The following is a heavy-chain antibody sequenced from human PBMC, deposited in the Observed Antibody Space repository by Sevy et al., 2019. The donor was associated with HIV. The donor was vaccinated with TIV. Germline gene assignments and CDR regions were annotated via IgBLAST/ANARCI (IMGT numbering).Heavy chain of an antibody. CDR2: IKQDGSEK. CDR3: ARSGGSYDYGMDV. Sequence: GGSLRLSCAASGFTFSNVWMSWVRQAPGKGLEWVANIKQDGSEKYYVDSVKGRFTISRDNAKNSLYLQMNGLRAEDTAVYYCARSGGSYDYGMDVWGQGTTVTVSS. J-gene: IGHJ6*02. D-gene: IGHD1-26*01. CDR1: GFTFSNVW. V-gene: IGHV3-7*01.